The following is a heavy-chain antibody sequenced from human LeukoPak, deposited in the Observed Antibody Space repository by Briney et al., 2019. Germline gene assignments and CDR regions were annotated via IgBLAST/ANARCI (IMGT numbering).Heavy chain of an antibody. CDR3: ASGSYYDSSGYYHYFDY. V-gene: IGHV3-30*03. CDR2: ISYDGSNK. J-gene: IGHJ4*02. Sequence: GGSLRLSCAASGFTFDDYGMSWVRQAPGKGLEWVAVISYDGSNKYYADSVKGRFTISRDNSKNTLYLQMNSLRAEDTAVYYCASGSYYDSSGYYHYFDYWGQGTLVTVSS. D-gene: IGHD3-22*01. CDR1: GFTFDDYG.